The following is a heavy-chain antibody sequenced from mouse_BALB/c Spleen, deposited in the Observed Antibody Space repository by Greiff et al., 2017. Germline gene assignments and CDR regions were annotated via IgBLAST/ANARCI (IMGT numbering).Heavy chain of an antibody. V-gene: IGHV3-6*02. CDR1: GYSITSGYY. Sequence: VQLVESGPGLVKPSQSLSLTCSVTGYSITSGYYWNWIRQFPGNKLEWMGYISYDGSNNYNPSLKNRISITRDTSKNQFFLKLNSVTTEDTATYYCARAPYGYDDGYYAMDYWGQGTSVTVSS. D-gene: IGHD2-2*01. J-gene: IGHJ4*01. CDR3: ARAPYGYDDGYYAMDY. CDR2: ISYDGSN.